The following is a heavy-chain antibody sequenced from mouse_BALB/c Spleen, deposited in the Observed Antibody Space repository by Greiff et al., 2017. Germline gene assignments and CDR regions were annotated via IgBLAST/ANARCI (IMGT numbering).Heavy chain of an antibody. Sequence: VHVKQSGGGLVQPGGSRKLSCAASGFTFSSFGMHWVRQAPEKGLEWVAYISSGSSTIYYADTVKGRFTISRDNPKNTLFLQMTSLRSEDTAMYYCATYDYDGIAYWGQGTLVTVSA. J-gene: IGHJ3*01. CDR1: GFTFSSFG. CDR3: ATYDYDGIAY. V-gene: IGHV5-17*02. CDR2: ISSGSSTI. D-gene: IGHD2-4*01.